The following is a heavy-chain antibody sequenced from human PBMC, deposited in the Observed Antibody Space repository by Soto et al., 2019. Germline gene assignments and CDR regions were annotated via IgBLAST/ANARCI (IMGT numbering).Heavy chain of an antibody. V-gene: IGHV3-30*18. CDR2: ISYDGSNK. CDR3: AKGPFEIAARPDFDH. Sequence: GGSLRLSCAASGFTFSSYGMHWVRQAPGKGLEWVAVISYDGSNKYYADSVKGRFTISRDNSKNTLYLQMNSLRAEDTAVYYCAKGPFEIAARPDFDHWGQGTLVTV. D-gene: IGHD6-6*01. CDR1: GFTFSSYG. J-gene: IGHJ4*02.